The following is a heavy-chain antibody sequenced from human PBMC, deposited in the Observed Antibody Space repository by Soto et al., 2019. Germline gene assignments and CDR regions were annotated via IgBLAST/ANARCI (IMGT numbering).Heavy chain of an antibody. CDR3: ARDLDWAFDY. CDR2: FNSGGSAI. V-gene: IGHV3-48*01. Sequence: EVRLVESGGGLVQPGGSLRLSCAASGFTFTTYSMNWVRQAPGKGLEWLSYFNSGGSAIDYADSVKGRFTISRDDAKNSLYLQMSSLRAEDTAVYYCARDLDWAFDYWGQGTLVTVSS. CDR1: GFTFTTYS. J-gene: IGHJ4*02. D-gene: IGHD3-9*01.